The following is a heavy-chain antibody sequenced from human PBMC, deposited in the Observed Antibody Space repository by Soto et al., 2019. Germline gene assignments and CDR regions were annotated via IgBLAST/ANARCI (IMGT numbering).Heavy chain of an antibody. CDR3: AASEKNSGYSTTSYYYYGMDV. J-gene: IGHJ6*02. D-gene: IGHD4-4*01. Sequence: GASVKVCCKASGFTFTSSAVQWVRQARGQRLEWIGWIVVGSGNTNYAQKFQERVTITRDMSTSTAYMELSSLRSEDTAVYYCAASEKNSGYSTTSYYYYGMDVWGQGTTVTVSS. V-gene: IGHV1-58*01. CDR1: GFTFTSSA. CDR2: IVVGSGNT.